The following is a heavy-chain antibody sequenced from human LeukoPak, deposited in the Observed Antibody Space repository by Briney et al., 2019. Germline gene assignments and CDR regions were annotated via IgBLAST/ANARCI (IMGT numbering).Heavy chain of an antibody. Sequence: GGSLRLSCAASGFTFRSYWMHWVRQAPGKGLEWVSYISSGGGVIHYADSVKGRFTTSRENAQNSLYLQMNSLRDEDTAVYYCARVGVGTWASSWDHWGQGTLVTVSS. J-gene: IGHJ4*02. CDR3: ARVGVGTWASSWDH. V-gene: IGHV3-48*02. CDR2: ISSGGGVI. CDR1: GFTFRSYW. D-gene: IGHD2-15*01.